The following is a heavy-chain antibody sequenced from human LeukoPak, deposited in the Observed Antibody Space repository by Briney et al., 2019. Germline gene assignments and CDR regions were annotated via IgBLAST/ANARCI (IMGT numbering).Heavy chain of an antibody. V-gene: IGHV4-4*07. J-gene: IGHJ4*02. CDR2: IHSRGST. D-gene: IGHD3-22*01. CDR3: ARDRYYYDSSGYLFDY. CDR1: GVSISSYY. Sequence: SETLSLTCTVSGVSISSYYWSWIRQPAGKGLEWIGRIHSRGSTNYNPSLKSRVTMSVDTSKNQFSLKLSSVTAADTAVYYCARDRYYYDSSGYLFDYWGQGTLVTVSS.